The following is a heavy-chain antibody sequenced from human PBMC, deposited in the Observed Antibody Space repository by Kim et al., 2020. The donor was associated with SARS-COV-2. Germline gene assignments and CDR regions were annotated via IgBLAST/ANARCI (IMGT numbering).Heavy chain of an antibody. V-gene: IGHV1-3*01. CDR3: ARGIAVAATIDY. CDR1: GYTFRSYA. Sequence: ASVKVSCKASGYTFRSYAMHWVCQAPGQRREWMGWINGGDGNTKYSEKFQGRVTITRDTSATTAYMELSTLRSEDTAVYYCARGIAVAATIDYWGQGTLVTVSS. CDR2: INGGDGNT. D-gene: IGHD6-13*01. J-gene: IGHJ4*02.